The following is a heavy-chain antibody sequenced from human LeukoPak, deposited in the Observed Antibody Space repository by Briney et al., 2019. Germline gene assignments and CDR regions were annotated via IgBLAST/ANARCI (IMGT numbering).Heavy chain of an antibody. Sequence: PSETLSLTCTASGGSISSYYWSWIRQPPGKGLEWIGYIYYSGSTNYNPSLKSRVTISVDTSKNQFSLKLSSVTAADTAVYYCARTTTAVLFDYWGQGTLVTVSS. D-gene: IGHD2-21*02. CDR2: IYYSGST. CDR3: ARTTTAVLFDY. J-gene: IGHJ4*02. V-gene: IGHV4-59*01. CDR1: GGSISSYY.